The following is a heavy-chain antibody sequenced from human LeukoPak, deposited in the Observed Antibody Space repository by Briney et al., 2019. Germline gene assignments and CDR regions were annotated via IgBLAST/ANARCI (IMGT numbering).Heavy chain of an antibody. D-gene: IGHD6-19*01. J-gene: IGHJ4*02. Sequence: GGSLRLSCAASGFTFSSYSMILVRQAPGKGLEWVSSISSSSAYIYYADSGKGRFTISRDNAKNSLYLQMNSLRAEDTAVYYCARRSIAVAGPFDYWGQGTLVTVSS. V-gene: IGHV3-21*01. CDR3: ARRSIAVAGPFDY. CDR1: GFTFSSYS. CDR2: ISSSSAYI.